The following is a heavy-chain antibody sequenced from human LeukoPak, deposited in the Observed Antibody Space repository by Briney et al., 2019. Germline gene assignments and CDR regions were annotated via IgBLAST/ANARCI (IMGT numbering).Heavy chain of an antibody. CDR3: ARVWEYTDYDSSAPFDY. V-gene: IGHV3-21*06. CDR1: GFTFSSYS. Sequence: GGSLRLSCAASGFTFSSYSMNWVRQAPGKGLEWVSSISSSSSYIYYADSVKGRFTISRDNAKNSLHLQMNSLRAEDTAVYYCARVWEYTDYDSSAPFDYWGQGTLVTVSS. D-gene: IGHD3-22*01. CDR2: ISSSSSYI. J-gene: IGHJ4*02.